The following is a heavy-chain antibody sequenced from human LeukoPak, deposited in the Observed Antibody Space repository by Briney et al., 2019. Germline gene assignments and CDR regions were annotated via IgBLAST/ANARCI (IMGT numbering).Heavy chain of an antibody. D-gene: IGHD4-17*01. Sequence: SQTLSPTRTLATPSISMYYWSCIRPPPGDGLEWIGYIYYSGSTNYNPSLKSRVTISVDTSKNQFSLKLSSVTAADTAVYYCASHYGPYYFDYWGQGTLVTVSS. CDR2: IYYSGST. CDR1: TPSISMYY. V-gene: IGHV4-59*08. CDR3: ASHYGPYYFDY. J-gene: IGHJ4*02.